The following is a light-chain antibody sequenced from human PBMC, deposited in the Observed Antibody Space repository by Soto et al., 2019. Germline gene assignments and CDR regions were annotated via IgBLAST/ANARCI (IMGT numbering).Light chain of an antibody. Sequence: QSALTQPASVFGAPGQSITISFTGASSVVGSYNLVSWYQQHPGKAPKLMIYEGSKRPSGVSNRFSGSKSGNTASLTISGLQAEDEADYYCCSYAGSSTLVFGGGTKVTVL. CDR1: SSVVGSYNL. CDR2: EGS. V-gene: IGLV2-23*01. J-gene: IGLJ2*01. CDR3: CSYAGSSTLV.